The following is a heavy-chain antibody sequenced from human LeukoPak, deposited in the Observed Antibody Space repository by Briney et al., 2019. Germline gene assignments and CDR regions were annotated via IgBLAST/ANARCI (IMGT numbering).Heavy chain of an antibody. D-gene: IGHD3-9*01. CDR3: ARGPLRYFDWLPDLDDAFDI. CDR2: IFSSGNN. J-gene: IGHJ3*02. Sequence: SETLSLTCTVSGGSMSSGTYYWSWIRQPAGKGLEYIGRIFSSGNNNYNPSLKSRATMSTDTSKNQFSLNLTSVTAADTAVYYCARGPLRYFDWLPDLDDAFDIWGQGTMVTVSS. CDR1: GGSMSSGTYY. V-gene: IGHV4-61*02.